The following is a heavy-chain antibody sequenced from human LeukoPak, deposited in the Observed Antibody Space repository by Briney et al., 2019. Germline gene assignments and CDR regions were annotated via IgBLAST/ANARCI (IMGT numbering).Heavy chain of an antibody. J-gene: IGHJ4*02. CDR3: ARDRESNWYPFLDS. CDR2: IKEDGSGK. CDR1: GFTFTDYL. D-gene: IGHD6-13*01. Sequence: GGSRRLSCATSGFTFTDYLMSWVRQTPGKGLEWVANIKEDGSGKCYVDSVRGRFTISRDIATNSLYLQMNSLRDEDTAVYYCARDRESNWYPFLDSWGQGTLVTVSS. V-gene: IGHV3-7*01.